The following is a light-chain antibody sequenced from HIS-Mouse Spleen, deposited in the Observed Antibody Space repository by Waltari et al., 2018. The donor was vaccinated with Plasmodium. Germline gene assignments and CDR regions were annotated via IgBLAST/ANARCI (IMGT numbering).Light chain of an antibody. Sequence: SYVLTQPPSVSVAPGQTARITCSGKDLANKNFNWYQQKPGQAPVLVLYEDSQRPPGIPERFSGSSSGNMATLTISRAEVEDEADYYCYSTDSSGNHRVFGGGTKLTVL. J-gene: IGLJ3*02. CDR1: DLANKN. CDR2: EDS. CDR3: YSTDSSGNHRV. V-gene: IGLV3-10*01.